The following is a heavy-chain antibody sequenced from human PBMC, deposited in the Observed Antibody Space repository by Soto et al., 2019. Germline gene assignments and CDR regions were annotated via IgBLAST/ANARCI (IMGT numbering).Heavy chain of an antibody. CDR3: ARDQGGDLGYFDY. CDR1: SGSISSSNW. CDR2: IYHSGST. D-gene: IGHD3-16*01. Sequence: QVQLQESGPGLVKPSGTLSLTCPVSSGSISSSNWWSWVRQPPGKGLEWIGEIYHSGSTNYNPSLKRRVTISVDKSKNQVSLKLSSVTAADTAVYYCARDQGGDLGYFDYWGQGTLVTVSS. V-gene: IGHV4-4*02. J-gene: IGHJ4*02.